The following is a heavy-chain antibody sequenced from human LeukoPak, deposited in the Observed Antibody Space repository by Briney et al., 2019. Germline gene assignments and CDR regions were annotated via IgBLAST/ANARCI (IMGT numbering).Heavy chain of an antibody. CDR1: GGSTSGYY. Sequence: SETLSLTCTVSGGSTSGYYWSWIRPPPGEGLEYIGYIYYSGSTNYSPSLKSRVTISVDTSKHQVSLKLSSVTAADTAVYYCARLDTIFGVAKGFDYWGEGTLVTVSS. CDR2: IYYSGST. J-gene: IGHJ4*02. CDR3: ARLDTIFGVAKGFDY. V-gene: IGHV4-59*01. D-gene: IGHD3-3*01.